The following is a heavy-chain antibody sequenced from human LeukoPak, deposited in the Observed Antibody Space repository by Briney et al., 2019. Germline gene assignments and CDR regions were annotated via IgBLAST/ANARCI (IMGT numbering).Heavy chain of an antibody. V-gene: IGHV3-15*07. J-gene: IGHJ4*02. CDR1: GFTFSSAY. Sequence: GGSLRLSCAASGFTFSSAYMNWVRQVPGKGLEWVGRIKSKTDGGTTEYAAPVKGRFTISRDDSKTTLYLQMNSLKTEDTAVYYCTTAYWYDSSGYSDWGQGTLVTVSS. CDR2: IKSKTDGGTT. D-gene: IGHD3-22*01. CDR3: TTAYWYDSSGYSD.